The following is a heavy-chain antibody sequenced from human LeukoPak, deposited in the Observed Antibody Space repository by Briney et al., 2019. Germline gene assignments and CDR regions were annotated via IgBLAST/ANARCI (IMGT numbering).Heavy chain of an antibody. CDR2: ISSSSSYI. D-gene: IGHD2-2*02. J-gene: IGHJ4*02. V-gene: IGHV3-21*01. CDR1: GFTFSSYS. Sequence: KTGGSLRLSCAASGFTFSSYSMNWVRQAPGKGLEWVSSISSSSSYIYYADSVKGRFTISRDNAKNSLYLQMNSLRAEDTAVYYCARVAALGCSSTSCYTVGFDYWGQGTLVTASS. CDR3: ARVAALGCSSTSCYTVGFDY.